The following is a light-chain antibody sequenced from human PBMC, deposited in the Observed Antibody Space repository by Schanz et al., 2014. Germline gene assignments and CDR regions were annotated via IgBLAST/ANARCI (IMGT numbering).Light chain of an antibody. Sequence: QSALTQPPSASGSPGQSVTISCTGTSSDIGRYNYVSWYQHHPGKAPKLLIYDVTKRPSGVPDRFSGSKSGNTASVTVSGLQAEDEADYYCCSDAGDWVFVGGTKVTVL. CDR2: DVT. J-gene: IGLJ3*02. V-gene: IGLV2-8*01. CDR3: CSDAGDWV. CDR1: SSDIGRYNY.